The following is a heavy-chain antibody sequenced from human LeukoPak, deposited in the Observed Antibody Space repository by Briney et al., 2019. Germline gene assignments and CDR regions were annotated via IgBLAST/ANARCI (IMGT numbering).Heavy chain of an antibody. Sequence: GGSLRLSCAASGFTVSSNYMSWVCQAPGRGLEWVSVIYSGGSTYYADSVKGRFTISRDNSKNTLFLQMNSLRAGDTAVYYCARGTVTMVDYWGQGTLVTVSS. D-gene: IGHD3-10*01. V-gene: IGHV3-66*01. CDR2: IYSGGST. CDR3: ARGTVTMVDY. CDR1: GFTVSSNY. J-gene: IGHJ4*02.